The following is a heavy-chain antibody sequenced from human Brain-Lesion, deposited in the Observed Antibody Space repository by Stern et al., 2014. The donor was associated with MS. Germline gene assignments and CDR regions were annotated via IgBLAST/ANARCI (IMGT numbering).Heavy chain of an antibody. J-gene: IGHJ4*02. D-gene: IGHD1-26*01. CDR2: LNTDSSST. Sequence: VQLLESGGGLVPPGGSLRLPCAASGLTFSNYWMHWIRQAPGKGMGWVSRLNTDSSSTAYADFGKGRLTNHRKNAKNMFYLKINSRRAEDTAVYYCGRTEIRVGSTGIQYWGQGTLVTVSS. CDR1: GLTFSNYW. CDR3: GRTEIRVGSTGIQY. V-gene: IGHV3-74*02.